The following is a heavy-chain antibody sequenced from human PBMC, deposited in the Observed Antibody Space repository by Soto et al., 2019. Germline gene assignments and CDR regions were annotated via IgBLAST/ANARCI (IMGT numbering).Heavy chain of an antibody. CDR2: IRGNGDRT. Sequence: EEQLLESGGALVVPGGSLRLSCAASGFAFSNYAMTWVRQAPGKGLEWVSSIRGNGDRTYYAESVKGRFTISRDNSKSTLFLQMNGLSADDTAVYFCARAEVTAVFGFWGQGTLVTVSS. J-gene: IGHJ4*02. D-gene: IGHD2-21*02. V-gene: IGHV3-23*01. CDR3: ARAEVTAVFGF. CDR1: GFAFSNYA.